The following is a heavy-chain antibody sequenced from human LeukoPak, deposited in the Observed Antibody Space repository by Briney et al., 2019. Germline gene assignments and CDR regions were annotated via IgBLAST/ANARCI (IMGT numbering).Heavy chain of an antibody. CDR3: ARDFEGAVGY. D-gene: IGHD3-16*01. Sequence: GASSKVSCKASGYTFTGYPLHWVRQAPGQGLEWMGGINPNSGGTNYAQKFQDRVTITRDTSISTTYMELTRLTSDDTAVYYCARDFEGAVGYWGQGTLVTVSS. J-gene: IGHJ4*02. V-gene: IGHV1-2*02. CDR1: GYTFTGYP. CDR2: INPNSGGT.